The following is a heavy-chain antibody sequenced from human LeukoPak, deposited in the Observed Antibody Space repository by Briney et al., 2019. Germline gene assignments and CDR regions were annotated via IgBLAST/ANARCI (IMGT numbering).Heavy chain of an antibody. J-gene: IGHJ4*02. CDR1: GYTFTTYG. CDR2: ITTYNGNT. Sequence: GASVKVSFKASGYTFTTYGFNWVRQAPGQGLEWMGWITTYNGNTIYTQKLQGRVTMTIDTSTSTAYMELRSLTSDDTAVYYCARVGYYGSGRTIDYWGQGTLVTVSS. D-gene: IGHD3-10*01. V-gene: IGHV1-18*01. CDR3: ARVGYYGSGRTIDY.